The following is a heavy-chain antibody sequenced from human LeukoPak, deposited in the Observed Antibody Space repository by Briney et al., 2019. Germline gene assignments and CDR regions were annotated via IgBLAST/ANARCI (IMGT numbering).Heavy chain of an antibody. V-gene: IGHV1-18*01. J-gene: IGHJ4*02. CDR2: ISGYNGNT. CDR3: ARDNSATSDCSSSSCYHFDY. D-gene: IGHD2-15*01. Sequence: ASVPVSCKAFGYTFNIYGITWVRQAPGQGLEWLGWISGYNGNTNYAQKVQGRVTMTTDTSTRTAFMVLRSLRSDDTAVYYCARDNSATSDCSSSSCYHFDYWGQATVVPVSS. CDR1: GYTFNIYG.